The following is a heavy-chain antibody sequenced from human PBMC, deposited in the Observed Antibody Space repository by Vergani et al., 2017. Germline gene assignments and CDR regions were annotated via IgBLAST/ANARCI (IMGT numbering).Heavy chain of an antibody. J-gene: IGHJ4*02. D-gene: IGHD4-17*01. CDR3: ARGDYGDYVTFRDY. V-gene: IGHV3-48*01. CDR1: GFTFSSYS. CDR2: ISSSSSTI. Sequence: EVQLVESGGGLVPPGRSLRLSCAASGFTFSSYSMNWVRQAPGKGLEWVSYISSSSSTIYYADSVKGRFTISRDNAKNSLYLQMNSLRAEDTAVYYCARGDYGDYVTFRDYWDQGTLVTVSS.